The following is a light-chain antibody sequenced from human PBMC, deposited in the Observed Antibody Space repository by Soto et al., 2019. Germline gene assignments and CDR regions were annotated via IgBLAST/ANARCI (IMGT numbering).Light chain of an antibody. J-gene: IGKJ4*01. V-gene: IGKV3-11*01. Sequence: EIVLTQSPATLSLSPGERATLSCRASQSVSSYLAWYQQKPGQAPRLLIYDASNRATGIPARVSGSGSGTDFTRTISSLEPEDFAVYYCQQRSNWLLTFGGGTKVEIK. CDR3: QQRSNWLLT. CDR1: QSVSSY. CDR2: DAS.